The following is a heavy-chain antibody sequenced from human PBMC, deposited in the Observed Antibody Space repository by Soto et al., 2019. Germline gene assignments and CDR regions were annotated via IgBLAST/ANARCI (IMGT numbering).Heavy chain of an antibody. J-gene: IGHJ4*02. CDR3: ARAADYGGNPYYFDY. V-gene: IGHV4-59*01. CDR1: GGSISSYY. Sequence: SQTLSLTCAVYGGSISSYYWSWIRQPPGKGLEWIGYIYYSGSTNYNPSLKSRVTISVDTSKNQFSLKLSSVTAADTAVYYCARAADYGGNPYYFDYGGQGPLVTLSP. D-gene: IGHD4-17*01. CDR2: IYYSGST.